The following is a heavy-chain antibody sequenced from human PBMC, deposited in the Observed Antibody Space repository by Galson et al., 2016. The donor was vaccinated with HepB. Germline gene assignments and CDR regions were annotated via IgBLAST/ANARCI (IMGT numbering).Heavy chain of an antibody. D-gene: IGHD1-26*01. CDR1: GYTFSNYG. J-gene: IGHJ3*02. CDR3: ARDVGGFDI. Sequence: SVKVSCKASGYTFSNYGMSWVRQAPGQGLEWMGWVSGYSGDTNNAQKLQGRVTMTTDTSTSTAYMELRSLRSDDTAFYYCARDVGGFDIWGQGTLVTVSS. CDR2: VSGYSGDT. V-gene: IGHV1-18*04.